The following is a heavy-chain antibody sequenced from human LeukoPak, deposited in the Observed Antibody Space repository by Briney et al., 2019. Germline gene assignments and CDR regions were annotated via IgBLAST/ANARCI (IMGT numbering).Heavy chain of an antibody. V-gene: IGHV3-21*01. J-gene: IGHJ3*02. CDR1: GVTFRSYI. D-gene: IGHD2-2*01. CDR3: ARADEAKLGYCSSTSCSCAIDS. Sequence: GGSLRLSCADSGVTFRSYIMNCVRQAPGKGLEWVSSISSSSSYIYYADSVKGRFTISRDNAKNSLYLQMNSLRAEDTAVYYCARADEAKLGYCSSTSCSCAIDSGSQGTMVTVSS. CDR2: ISSSSSYI.